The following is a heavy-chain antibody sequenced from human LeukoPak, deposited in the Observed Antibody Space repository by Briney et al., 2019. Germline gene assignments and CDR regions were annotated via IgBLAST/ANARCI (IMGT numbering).Heavy chain of an antibody. J-gene: IGHJ4*02. D-gene: IGHD3-22*01. V-gene: IGHV1-69*13. CDR3: AREREYYDSSGCPVFDY. Sequence: ASVKVSCKASGGTFSSYAISWVRQAPGQGLEWMGGIIPIFGTANYAQKFQGRVTITADESTSTAYMELSSLRSEDTAVYYCAREREYYDSSGCPVFDYWGQGTLVTVSS. CDR1: GGTFSSYA. CDR2: IIPIFGTA.